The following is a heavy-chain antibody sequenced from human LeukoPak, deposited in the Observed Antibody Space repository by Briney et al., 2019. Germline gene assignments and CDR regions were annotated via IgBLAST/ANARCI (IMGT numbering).Heavy chain of an antibody. J-gene: IGHJ4*02. CDR3: AREGGSYGSFDY. CDR1: GGSISSGGYY. V-gene: IGHV4-31*03. D-gene: IGHD1-26*01. CDR2: IYYSGST. Sequence: PSETLSLTCTVSGGSISSGGYYWSWIRQHPGKGLEWIGYIYYSGSTYYNPSLKSRVTISVDTSKNQFSLKLSSVTAADTAVYYCAREGGSYGSFDYWGQGTLVTVSS.